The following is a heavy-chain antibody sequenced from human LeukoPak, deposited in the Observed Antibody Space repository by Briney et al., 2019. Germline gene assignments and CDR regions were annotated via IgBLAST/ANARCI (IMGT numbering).Heavy chain of an antibody. Sequence: GGSLRLSCAASGFTFSSYSMRWVRQAPGKGLEWVSSISSSSSYIFYADSVKGRFTISRDNAKNSLYLQMNSLRAEDTAVYYRARVGDSSGYFYYYYGMDVWGQGTTVTVSS. D-gene: IGHD3-22*01. CDR1: GFTFSSYS. J-gene: IGHJ6*02. CDR3: ARVGDSSGYFYYYYGMDV. V-gene: IGHV3-21*01. CDR2: ISSSSSYI.